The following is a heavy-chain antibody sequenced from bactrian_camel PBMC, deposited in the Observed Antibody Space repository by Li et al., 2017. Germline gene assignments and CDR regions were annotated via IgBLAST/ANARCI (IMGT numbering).Heavy chain of an antibody. CDR1: PLSYSSYC. CDR3: AAEVFPCRSYGDFAEH. CDR2: IDSDGVT. V-gene: IGHV3S42*01. J-gene: IGHJ4*01. D-gene: IGHD4*01. Sequence: VQLVESGGGSVQEGGSLTLSCKASPLSYSSYCLGWVRQAPGKSREGIAAIDSDGVTSYSPSVKGRFTLSRDNAKNTIYLQMNNLKPEDAAVYYCAAEVFPCRSYGDFAEHWGQGTQVTVS.